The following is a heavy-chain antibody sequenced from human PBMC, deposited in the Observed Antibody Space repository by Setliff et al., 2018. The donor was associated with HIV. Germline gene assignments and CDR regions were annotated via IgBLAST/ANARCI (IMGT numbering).Heavy chain of an antibody. J-gene: IGHJ6*02. Sequence: PGGSLRLSCAASGFTFSSYAMTLVRQAPGKGLEWVSYISSSGSTIYYADSVKGRFTISTDTSKNTLYLQMNSLRAEDAAVYYCAKPLTQWGVSPYHYAVDVWGQGTTVTVSS. D-gene: IGHD1-26*01. CDR3: AKPLTQWGVSPYHYAVDV. V-gene: IGHV3-48*03. CDR2: ISSSGSTI. CDR1: GFTFSSYA.